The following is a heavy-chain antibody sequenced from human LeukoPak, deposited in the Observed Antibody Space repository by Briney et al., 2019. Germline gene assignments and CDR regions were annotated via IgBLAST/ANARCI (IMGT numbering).Heavy chain of an antibody. D-gene: IGHD2-15*01. CDR2: IWYDGSNK. V-gene: IGHV3-33*06. CDR1: GFTFSSYG. CDR3: AKDGSGGGWKWFDP. Sequence: PGGSLRLSCAASGFTFSSYGFHWVRQAPGKGLEWVAVIWYDGSNKYYADSVKGRFTISRDNSKSTLYLQMNSLRAEDTAVYYCAKDGSGGGWKWFDPWGQGTLVTVSS. J-gene: IGHJ5*02.